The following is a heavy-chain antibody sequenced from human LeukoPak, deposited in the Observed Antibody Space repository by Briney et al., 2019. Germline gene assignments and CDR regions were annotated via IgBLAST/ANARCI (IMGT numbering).Heavy chain of an antibody. CDR2: ITSSGGNT. CDR3: ARRYYYGSGSYYTHYYYYGMDV. D-gene: IGHD3-10*01. V-gene: IGHV3-23*01. Sequence: QPGGSLRLSCAASGFTFSSYAMSWVRQAPGKGLEWVSGITSSGGNTYYADSVKGRFTISRDNAKNSLYLQMNSLRAEDTAVYYCARRYYYGSGSYYTHYYYYGMDVWGQGTTVTVSS. CDR1: GFTFSSYA. J-gene: IGHJ6*02.